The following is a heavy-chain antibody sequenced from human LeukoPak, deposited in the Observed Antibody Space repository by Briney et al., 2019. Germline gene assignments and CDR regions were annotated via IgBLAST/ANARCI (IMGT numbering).Heavy chain of an antibody. CDR3: ARDQYYYDSSAYLFDY. Sequence: SETLSLTCTVSGGAISSSDYYWGWVRQPPGKGLEWIGSVYHSGSTYYNPALKSRVTISVDTSKNQFSLKLSSVTAADTAVYYCARDQYYYDSSAYLFDYWGQGTLVTVSS. J-gene: IGHJ4*02. V-gene: IGHV4-39*07. CDR1: GGAISSSDYY. D-gene: IGHD3-22*01. CDR2: VYHSGST.